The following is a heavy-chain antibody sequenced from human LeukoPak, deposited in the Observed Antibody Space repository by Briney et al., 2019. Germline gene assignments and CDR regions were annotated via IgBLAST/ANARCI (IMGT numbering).Heavy chain of an antibody. V-gene: IGHV3-53*01. Sequence: GGSLRLSCAASGFTVSSNYMSWVRQAPGKGLEWVSVIYSGGGTYYADSVKGRFTISRDNSKNTLYLQMNSLRAEDTAVYYCARVTQLWLPFDYWGQGTLVTVSS. CDR1: GFTVSSNY. CDR3: ARVTQLWLPFDY. CDR2: IYSGGGT. D-gene: IGHD5-18*01. J-gene: IGHJ4*02.